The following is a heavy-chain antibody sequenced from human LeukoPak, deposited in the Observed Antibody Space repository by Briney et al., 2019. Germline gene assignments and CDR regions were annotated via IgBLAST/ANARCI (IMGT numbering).Heavy chain of an antibody. CDR1: RYSFTSYW. V-gene: IGHV5-10-1*01. CDR2: IDPSDSYT. Sequence: GESLKISCKGSRYSFTSYWISWVRQMPGKGLEWMGRIDPSDSYTNYSPSFQGHVTISADKSISTAYLQWSSLKASDTAMYYCARRTFGELSLDYWGQGTLVTVSS. CDR3: ARRTFGELSLDY. J-gene: IGHJ4*02. D-gene: IGHD3-10*01.